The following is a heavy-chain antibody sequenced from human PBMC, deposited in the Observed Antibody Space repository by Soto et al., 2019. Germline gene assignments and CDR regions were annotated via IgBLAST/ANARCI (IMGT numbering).Heavy chain of an antibody. J-gene: IGHJ6*02. CDR2: IYSGGST. V-gene: IGHV3-53*01. Sequence: GGSLRLSCAASGFTVSSNYMSWVRQAPGKGLEWVSVIYSGGSTYYADSVRGRFTISRDNSKNTLYLQVKSLRAEDTAVYYCARDPPATRHGMDVWGQGTTVTVSS. CDR1: GFTVSSNY. CDR3: ARDPPATRHGMDV.